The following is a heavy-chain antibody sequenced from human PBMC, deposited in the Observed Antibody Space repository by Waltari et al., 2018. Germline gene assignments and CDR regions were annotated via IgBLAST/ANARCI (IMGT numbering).Heavy chain of an antibody. D-gene: IGHD2-15*01. CDR2: IYGSSGST. CDR1: GGSLSGDYG. V-gene: IGHV4-38-2*02. Sequence: QVQLQESGPAVVKPSETLSLTCAVSGGSLSGDYGWNWIRQAPGTGLEWIGSIYGSSGSTYYNPSLKSRVTISKDTSKNQFSLKLTSVTAADTAVYYCARDLTQFCSGIYCYDGLDSWGQGVVVTVPS. CDR3: ARDLTQFCSGIYCYDGLDS. J-gene: IGHJ4*03.